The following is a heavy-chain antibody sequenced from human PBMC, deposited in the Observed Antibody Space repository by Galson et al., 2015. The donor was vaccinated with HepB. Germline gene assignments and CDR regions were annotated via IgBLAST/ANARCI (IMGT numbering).Heavy chain of an antibody. Sequence: KGLEWISYISTSGTTIHYADSVKGRFTISRDNAKNSLYLQMNSLRADDTAVYYCARGAAGYMGNFWGQGTLVTVSS. V-gene: IGHV3-11*01. CDR3: ARGAAGYMGNF. D-gene: IGHD5-12*01. CDR2: ISTSGTTI. J-gene: IGHJ4*02.